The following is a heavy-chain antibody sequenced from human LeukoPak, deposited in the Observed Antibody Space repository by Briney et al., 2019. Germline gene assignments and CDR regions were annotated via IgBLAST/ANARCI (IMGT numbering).Heavy chain of an antibody. Sequence: GGSLRLSCAASGFTFGSYGMHWVRQAPGKGLEWVTFIRSDGSNKYYADSVKGRFTISRDNSKNTLYLQMNSLRAEDTAVYYCAKDQGYFDYWGQGTLVTVSS. V-gene: IGHV3-30*02. CDR1: GFTFGSYG. J-gene: IGHJ4*02. CDR2: IRSDGSNK. CDR3: AKDQGYFDY.